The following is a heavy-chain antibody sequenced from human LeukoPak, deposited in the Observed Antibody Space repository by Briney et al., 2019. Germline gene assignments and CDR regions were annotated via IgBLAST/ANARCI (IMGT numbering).Heavy chain of an antibody. D-gene: IGHD1-26*01. V-gene: IGHV3-21*01. J-gene: IGHJ4*02. CDR2: ISSSSTYI. Sequence: PGGSLKLSCAASGFSFSSYSMNWVRQAPGKGLEWVSSISSSSTYIYYADTVKGRFTISRDNAKNSVYLQMNSLRAEDTALYYCARVGWRWDLVTDYWGQGTLVTVSS. CDR1: GFSFSSYS. CDR3: ARVGWRWDLVTDY.